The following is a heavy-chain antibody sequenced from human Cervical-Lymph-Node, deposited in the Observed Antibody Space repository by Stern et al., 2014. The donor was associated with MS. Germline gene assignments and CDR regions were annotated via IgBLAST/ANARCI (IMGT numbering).Heavy chain of an antibody. CDR3: AKDIRDILTLAIDY. CDR1: RFTFDDYA. J-gene: IGHJ4*02. Sequence: QLVESGGGLVQPGRSLRLSCAASRFTFDDYAMHWVRQAPGKGLEWVSGISWNSGSIGYADSVKGRFTISRDNAKNSLYLQMNSLRAEDTALYYCAKDIRDILTLAIDYWGQGTLVTVSS. V-gene: IGHV3-9*01. D-gene: IGHD3-9*01. CDR2: ISWNSGSI.